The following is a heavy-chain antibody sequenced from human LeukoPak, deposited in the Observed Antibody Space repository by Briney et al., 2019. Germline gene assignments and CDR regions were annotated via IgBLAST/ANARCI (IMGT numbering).Heavy chain of an antibody. J-gene: IGHJ4*02. CDR3: ARVAYGDFLNFDY. V-gene: IGHV1-69*05. Sequence: GASVKVSCKASGGTFSSYAISRVRQAPGQGLEWMGGIIPIFGTANYAQKFQGRVTITTDESTSTAYMELSSLRSEDTAVYYCARVAYGDFLNFDYWGQGTLVTVSS. CDR2: IIPIFGTA. D-gene: IGHD4-17*01. CDR1: GGTFSSYA.